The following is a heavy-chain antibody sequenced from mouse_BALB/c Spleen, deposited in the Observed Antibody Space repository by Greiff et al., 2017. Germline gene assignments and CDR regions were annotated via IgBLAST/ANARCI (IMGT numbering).Heavy chain of an antibody. Sequence: QVQLKQSGAELVKPGASVKLSCKASGYTFTSYWMHWVKQRPGQGLEWIGEINPSNGRTNYNEKFKSKATLTVDKSSSTAYMQLSSLTSEDSAVYYCARSRVDWYYFDYWGQGTTLTVSS. CDR2: INPSNGRT. J-gene: IGHJ2*01. D-gene: IGHD1-1*01. V-gene: IGHV1S81*02. CDR3: ARSRVDWYYFDY. CDR1: GYTFTSYW.